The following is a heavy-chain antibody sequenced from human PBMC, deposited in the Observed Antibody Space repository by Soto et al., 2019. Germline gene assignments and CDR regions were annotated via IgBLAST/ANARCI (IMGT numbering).Heavy chain of an antibody. CDR1: GFTFSSYW. J-gene: IGHJ6*02. CDR3: ARAALKYYYNGMDV. Sequence: GGSLRLSCAASGFTFSSYWMSWVRQAPGKGLEWVADIKQDGSEKYYVDSVKGRFSISRDNAKNSLYLQMKSLRAEDTAVYYCARAALKYYYNGMDVWGQGTTVTVSS. V-gene: IGHV3-7*01. CDR2: IKQDGSEK.